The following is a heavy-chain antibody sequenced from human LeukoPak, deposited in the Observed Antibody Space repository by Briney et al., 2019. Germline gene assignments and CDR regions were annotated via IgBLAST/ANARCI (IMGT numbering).Heavy chain of an antibody. CDR1: GGSIRSYY. CDR3: ARDGYGSGWDY. D-gene: IGHD3-10*01. Sequence: SETLSLTCTVSGGSIRSYYWSWMRQPPGKGLEWIGYIYYSGSTNYNPSLKSRVTISVDTSKNQFSLKLTSVTAADTAVYYCARDGYGSGWDYWGQGTLVTVSS. CDR2: IYYSGST. V-gene: IGHV4-59*12. J-gene: IGHJ4*02.